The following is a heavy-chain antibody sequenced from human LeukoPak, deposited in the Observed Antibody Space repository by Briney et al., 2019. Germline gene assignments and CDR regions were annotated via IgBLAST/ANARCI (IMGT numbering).Heavy chain of an antibody. Sequence: PGGSLRLSCAASGFTFSSYAMSWVRQAPGKGLEWVSAISGSGGSTYYADSVKGRFTISRDNSKNTLYLQMKSLRAEDTAVYYCARDPSHTSSWVFDYWGQGTLVTVSS. V-gene: IGHV3-23*01. CDR3: ARDPSHTSSWVFDY. CDR2: ISGSGGST. D-gene: IGHD6-13*01. J-gene: IGHJ4*02. CDR1: GFTFSSYA.